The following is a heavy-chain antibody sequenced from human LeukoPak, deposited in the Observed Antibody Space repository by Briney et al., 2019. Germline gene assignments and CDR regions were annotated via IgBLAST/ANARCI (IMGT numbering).Heavy chain of an antibody. D-gene: IGHD4-11*01. J-gene: IGHJ6*03. CDR1: GYTFTGYY. CDR2: INPNSGGT. CDR3: ARLHDYSHRYYYYMDV. V-gene: IGHV1-2*02. Sequence: ASVKVSCKASGYTFTGYYMHWVRQAPGQGLEWMGWINPNSGGTNYAQKFQGRVTMTRDTSISTAYMELSRLRSDDTAVYYCARLHDYSHRYYYYMDVWGKGTTVTVSS.